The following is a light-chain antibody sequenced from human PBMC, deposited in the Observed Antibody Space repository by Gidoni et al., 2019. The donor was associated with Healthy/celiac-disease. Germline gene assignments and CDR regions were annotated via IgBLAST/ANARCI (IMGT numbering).Light chain of an antibody. Sequence: DIQMTQSPSTLSASVGDRVTITCRASHSISSWLAWYQQKPGKAPKLLIYKASSLESGVPSRFSGSGSGTEFTLTISSLQPDDFATYYCQQYNSYSQTFXQXTKVEIK. CDR1: HSISSW. V-gene: IGKV1-5*03. CDR2: KAS. CDR3: QQYNSYSQT. J-gene: IGKJ1*01.